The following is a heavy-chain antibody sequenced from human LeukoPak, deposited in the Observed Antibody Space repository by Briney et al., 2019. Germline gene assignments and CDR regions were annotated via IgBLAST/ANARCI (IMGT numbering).Heavy chain of an antibody. Sequence: PGGSLRLSCAASGFTFSSYAMSWVRQAPGKGLEWVSAISGSGGSTYYADSVKGRFTISRDNSKNTPYLQMNSLRAEDTAVYYCAKGVYSYGYRGAFDYWGQGTLVTVSS. D-gene: IGHD5-18*01. CDR3: AKGVYSYGYRGAFDY. CDR2: ISGSGGST. J-gene: IGHJ4*02. V-gene: IGHV3-23*01. CDR1: GFTFSSYA.